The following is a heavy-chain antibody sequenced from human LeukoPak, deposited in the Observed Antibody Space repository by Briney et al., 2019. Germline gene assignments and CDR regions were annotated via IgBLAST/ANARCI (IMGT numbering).Heavy chain of an antibody. J-gene: IGHJ1*01. CDR1: GFTFSSYA. D-gene: IGHD6-13*01. V-gene: IGHV3-23*01. Sequence: GGSLRLSCAASGFTFSSYAMSWVRQAPGKGLEWVSAISGSGGSTYYADSVKGRFTISRDNFKNTLYLQMNSLRAEDTAVYYCARVQNGAAAGTGYFQHWGQGTLVTVSS. CDR3: ARVQNGAAAGTGYFQH. CDR2: ISGSGGST.